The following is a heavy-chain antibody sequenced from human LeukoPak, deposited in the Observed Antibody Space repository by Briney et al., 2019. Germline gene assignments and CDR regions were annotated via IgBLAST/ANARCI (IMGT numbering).Heavy chain of an antibody. Sequence: GGSLRLSCATSGFTLSSYWMHWVRQVPGKGLEWLSRINNDGVSTSYADSVKGRFTISRDNAKNTLYLQMNSLRAEDTAVYYCAKDRDRGSSSSLDYWGQGTLVTVSS. J-gene: IGHJ4*02. CDR1: GFTLSSYW. CDR2: INNDGVST. D-gene: IGHD6-6*01. CDR3: AKDRDRGSSSSLDY. V-gene: IGHV3-74*01.